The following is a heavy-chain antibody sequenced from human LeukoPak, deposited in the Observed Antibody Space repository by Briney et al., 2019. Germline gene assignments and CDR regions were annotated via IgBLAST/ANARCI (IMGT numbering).Heavy chain of an antibody. V-gene: IGHV1-2*02. Sequence: GASGKVSCKAAGYTFTVYYIHWVRQAPGQGLEWMGWINPNSGGTNYAQKFQGRVTMTRDTSISTAYMELSRLRSDDTAVYYCARSGSSGARAHFQHWGQGTLVTVSS. J-gene: IGHJ1*01. CDR3: ARSGSSGARAHFQH. D-gene: IGHD6-19*01. CDR2: INPNSGGT. CDR1: GYTFTVYY.